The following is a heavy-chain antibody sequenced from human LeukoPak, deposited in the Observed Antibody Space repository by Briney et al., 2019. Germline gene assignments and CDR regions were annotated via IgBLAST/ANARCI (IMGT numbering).Heavy chain of an antibody. CDR2: FGRSGSDT. CDR1: GFTFSSYW. Sequence: GGSLRLSCAASGFTFSSYWMSWVRQAPGKGPEWVSTFGRSGSDTYYSDSVKGRFTIFRDNSKNTLYLQMNSLRAEDTAVYYCAKGIYSSGWSYFDYWGHGTLVTVSS. J-gene: IGHJ4*01. CDR3: AKGIYSSGWSYFDY. V-gene: IGHV3-23*01. D-gene: IGHD6-19*01.